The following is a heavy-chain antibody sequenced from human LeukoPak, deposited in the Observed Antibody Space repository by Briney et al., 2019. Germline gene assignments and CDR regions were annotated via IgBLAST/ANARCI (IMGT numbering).Heavy chain of an antibody. CDR2: IYSGGTT. Sequence: PGGSLRLSCAVSGFSVSNNYTSWVRQAPGKGLEWVSVIYSGGTTYYADSVKGRFTISRGNSKNTLYLQMNSLRGEDTALYYCARLYSYAFDYWGQGTLVTVSS. CDR1: GFSVSNNY. J-gene: IGHJ4*02. V-gene: IGHV3-53*01. CDR3: ARLYSYAFDY. D-gene: IGHD5-18*01.